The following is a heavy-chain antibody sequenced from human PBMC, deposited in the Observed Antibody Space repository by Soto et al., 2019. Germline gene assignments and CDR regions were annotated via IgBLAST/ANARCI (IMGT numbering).Heavy chain of an antibody. Sequence: ASVKVSCKASGYTFTRYYSYWVRQAPGQGLEWMGRINPSGGSTSYAQKFQGRVTMTRDTSTSTVYMELSSLRSEDTAVYYCARGRSRGDYWGQGPLVTVSS. CDR3: ARGRSRGDY. CDR1: GYTFTRYY. CDR2: INPSGGST. D-gene: IGHD3-10*01. V-gene: IGHV1-46*03. J-gene: IGHJ4*01.